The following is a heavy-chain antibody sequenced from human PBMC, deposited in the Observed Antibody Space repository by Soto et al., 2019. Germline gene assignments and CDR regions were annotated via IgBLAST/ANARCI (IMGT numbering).Heavy chain of an antibody. CDR3: ARDPEYSGYDRDPDYYGMDV. Sequence: QVQLVQCGAEVKKPGSSVKVACKASGGTLSSYAISWVRQAPGQGLEWMGGIIPIFGTANYAQKFQGRVTITADESTSTAYMELSSLRSEDTAVYYCARDPEYSGYDRDPDYYGMDVWGQGTTVTVSS. J-gene: IGHJ6*02. D-gene: IGHD5-12*01. CDR1: GGTLSSYA. V-gene: IGHV1-69*12. CDR2: IIPIFGTA.